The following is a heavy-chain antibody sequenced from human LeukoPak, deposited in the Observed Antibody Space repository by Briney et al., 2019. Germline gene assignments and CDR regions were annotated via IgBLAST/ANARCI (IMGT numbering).Heavy chain of an antibody. CDR2: IYSGGST. Sequence: GGSLRLSCAASGFTVSSNYMSWVRQAPGKGLEWVSVIYSGGSTYYADSVKGRFTISRDNSKNTLYLQMNSLRAEDTAVYYCARAAPPLSGDQDLTWTYYSHYMDVWGKGTTVSVSS. V-gene: IGHV3-53*01. CDR1: GFTVSSNY. CDR3: ARAAPPLSGDQDLTWTYYSHYMDV. J-gene: IGHJ6*03. D-gene: IGHD1-26*01.